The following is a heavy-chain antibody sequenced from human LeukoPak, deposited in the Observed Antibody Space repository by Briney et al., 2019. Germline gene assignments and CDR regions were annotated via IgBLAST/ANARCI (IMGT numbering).Heavy chain of an antibody. J-gene: IGHJ5*02. D-gene: IGHD3-10*01. Sequence: GSSVKVSCKASGGTFSSYTISWVRQAPGQGLEWMGRIIPILGIANYAQKFQGRVTITTDESTSTAYMELSSLRSEDTAVYYCARGSYGSGSYYTLRYNWFDPWGQGTLVTVSS. CDR3: ARGSYGSGSYYTLRYNWFDP. V-gene: IGHV1-69*16. CDR2: IIPILGIA. CDR1: GGTFSSYT.